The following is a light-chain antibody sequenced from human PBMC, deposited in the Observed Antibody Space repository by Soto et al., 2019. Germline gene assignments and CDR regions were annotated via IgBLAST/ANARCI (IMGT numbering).Light chain of an antibody. CDR3: RSFTSDRIYV. V-gene: IGLV2-14*03. CDR1: HNDIGTYDY. Sequence: QSVLTQPTSVSGSPGQSITISCTGNHNDIGTYDYVSWYQQHPGRAPRLLIYGVTTRPSGISDRFSASKSGLTASLTISGRQPEDEADYYCRSFTSDRIYVFGPGTNVTVL. J-gene: IGLJ1*01. CDR2: GVT.